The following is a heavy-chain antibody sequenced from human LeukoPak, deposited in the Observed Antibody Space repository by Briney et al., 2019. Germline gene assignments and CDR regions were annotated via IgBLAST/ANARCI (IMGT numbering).Heavy chain of an antibody. J-gene: IGHJ6*03. CDR3: ARGRQDVTMIVVVMTAVSYYLDV. V-gene: IGHV4-34*01. CDR1: GGSFSGYY. Sequence: SETLSLTCAVYGGSFSGYYWTWIRQTPEKGLEWIGEMNPSGSTNYDPSLKSRVTISVDTSKNQFSLELSSVTAADTAVYYCARGRQDVTMIVVVMTAVSYYLDVWGKGTTVTVSS. CDR2: MNPSGST. D-gene: IGHD3-22*01.